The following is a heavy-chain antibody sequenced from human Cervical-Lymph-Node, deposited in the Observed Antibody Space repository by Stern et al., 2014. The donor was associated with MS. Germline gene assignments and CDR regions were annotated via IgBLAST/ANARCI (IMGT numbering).Heavy chain of an antibody. CDR2: INTDGSIT. V-gene: IGHV3-74*02. D-gene: IGHD6-19*01. CDR3: VRGRREVAGIDY. J-gene: IGHJ4*02. Sequence: EVQLVESGGGLVQPGGSLRLSCAASGFTFSSNWMHWVRQAPGTGLMWVSRINTDGSITTYADSVKGRFTISRDSAKNTLYLQMDSLRADDTAVYYCVRGRREVAGIDYWGQGTLVTVSS. CDR1: GFTFSSNW.